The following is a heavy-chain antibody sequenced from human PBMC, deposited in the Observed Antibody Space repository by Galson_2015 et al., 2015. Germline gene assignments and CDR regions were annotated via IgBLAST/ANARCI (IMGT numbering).Heavy chain of an antibody. Sequence: SVKVSCKASGFTFTSSAVQWVRQARGQRLEWIGGIVVGRGNTDYAQMFQERVTITRDLSTTTVYLELSSLRSEDTAVYYCAAGVLWNYYGSGSYSLDYWGQGSLVTVSS. D-gene: IGHD3-10*01. CDR3: AAGVLWNYYGSGSYSLDY. CDR1: GFTFTSSA. CDR2: IVVGRGNT. V-gene: IGHV1-58*01. J-gene: IGHJ4*02.